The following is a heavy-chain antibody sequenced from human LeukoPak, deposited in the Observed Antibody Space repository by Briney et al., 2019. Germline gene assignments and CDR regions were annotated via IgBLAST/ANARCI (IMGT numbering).Heavy chain of an antibody. Sequence: GESLKISCKGSGYTFNRYWIGWVRQMPGKGLEWMGIIYPGDSDTRYSPSFQGQVTISADKSISTAYLQWSSLKASDTAMYYCARHGTVTGPVDYWGQGTLLTVSS. V-gene: IGHV5-51*01. J-gene: IGHJ4*02. CDR2: IYPGDSDT. D-gene: IGHD4-17*01. CDR3: ARHGTVTGPVDY. CDR1: GYTFNRYW.